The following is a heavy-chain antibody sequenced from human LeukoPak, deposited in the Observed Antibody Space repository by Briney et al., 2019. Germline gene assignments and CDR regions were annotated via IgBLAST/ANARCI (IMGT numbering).Heavy chain of an antibody. CDR2: IYYSGST. J-gene: IGHJ6*03. D-gene: IGHD3-22*01. V-gene: IGHV4-39*07. CDR3: ARVAPSSDSSGYYWRYYYYYMDV. CDR1: GGSISSSSYY. Sequence: SETLSLTCTVSGGSISSSSYYWGWIRQPPGKGLEWIGSIYYSGSTYDNPSLKSRVTILVETSKTQFSLPLTPVTAAATAVYYCARVAPSSDSSGYYWRYYYYYMDVWGKGTTVTVSS.